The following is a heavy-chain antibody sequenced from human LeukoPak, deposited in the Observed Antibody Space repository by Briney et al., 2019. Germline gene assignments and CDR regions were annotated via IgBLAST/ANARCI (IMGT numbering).Heavy chain of an antibody. D-gene: IGHD3-10*02. CDR2: ISSSGSTI. CDR1: GFTFSRYE. Sequence: PGGSLRLSCAASGFTFSRYEMNWVRQAPGKGLAWVSYISSSGSTIYYADSVKGRFTISRDNAKNSLYLQMNSLRAEDTAVYYCAELGITMIGGVWGKGTTVTISS. V-gene: IGHV3-48*03. CDR3: AELGITMIGGV. J-gene: IGHJ6*04.